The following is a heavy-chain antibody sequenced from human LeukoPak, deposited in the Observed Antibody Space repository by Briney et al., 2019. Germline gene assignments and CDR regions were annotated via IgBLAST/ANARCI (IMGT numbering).Heavy chain of an antibody. CDR2: ISYAGSNK. D-gene: IGHD4-23*01. Sequence: GGSLRLSCAASGFSFSSCGMHWVRQAPGKGLEWVAVISYAGSNKYYADSVKGRLTISRDNSKNTLYLQVNSLRAEDTAVYYCAKDHGYGGNSHWYFALWGRGTLVTVSS. V-gene: IGHV3-30*18. J-gene: IGHJ2*01. CDR3: AKDHGYGGNSHWYFAL. CDR1: GFSFSSCG.